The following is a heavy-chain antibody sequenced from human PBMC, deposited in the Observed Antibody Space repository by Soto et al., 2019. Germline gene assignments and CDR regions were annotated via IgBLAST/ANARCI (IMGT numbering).Heavy chain of an antibody. V-gene: IGHV4-39*07. D-gene: IGHD1-26*01. CDR1: GGSISSSSYY. Sequence: SETLSLTCTASGGSISSSSYYWGWLRQNPGKGLEWIGSIYYSGSTYYNPSLKSRVTISVDTSKNQFSLKLSSVTAADTAVYYCARGIVGATRPEYYFDYWGQGTLFAVSS. CDR2: IYYSGST. CDR3: ARGIVGATRPEYYFDY. J-gene: IGHJ4*02.